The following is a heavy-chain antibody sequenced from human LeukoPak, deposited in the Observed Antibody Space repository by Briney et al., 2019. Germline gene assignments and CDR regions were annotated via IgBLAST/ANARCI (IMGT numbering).Heavy chain of an antibody. CDR3: ARWSNRDCGL. Sequence: GGSLRLSCVAAGFSVTTNGMHWVRQAPGKGLEDVSAISSNGVDTFYANSVKGRFTVSRDTSKNTVYLQMGSLRAKDMAVYYCARWSNRDCGLWGRGTLVTVPS. D-gene: IGHD2-21*01. CDR1: GFSVTTNG. V-gene: IGHV3-64*01. J-gene: IGHJ2*01. CDR2: ISSNGVDT.